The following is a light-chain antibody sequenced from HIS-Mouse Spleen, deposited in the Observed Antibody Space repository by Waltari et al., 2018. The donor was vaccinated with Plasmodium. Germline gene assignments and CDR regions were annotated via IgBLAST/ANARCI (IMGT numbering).Light chain of an antibody. Sequence: SYELTHPPSLSVSPAQTASITCSGDNVGAHYACWYQQKPGQSPVLVIYQDSKQPPGIPERFSGSNSGNTATLTISGTQAMDEADYYCQAWDSSTVVFGGGTKLTVL. CDR2: QDS. CDR1: NVGAHY. V-gene: IGLV3-1*01. CDR3: QAWDSSTVV. J-gene: IGLJ2*01.